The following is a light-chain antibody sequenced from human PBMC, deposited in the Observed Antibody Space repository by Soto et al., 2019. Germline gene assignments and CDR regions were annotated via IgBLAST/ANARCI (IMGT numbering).Light chain of an antibody. J-gene: IGKJ1*01. CDR3: QRYNNWPTWT. CDR2: GAS. V-gene: IGKV3-15*01. Sequence: EIVMTQSPSTLSVSPGERATLSCRASQSFSSTLAWYQHKPGQSPRLLIYGASTRATGIPARFSGSGSGTEFTLTISSLQSEDFAVHYCQRYNNWPTWTFGQGTKVEIK. CDR1: QSFSST.